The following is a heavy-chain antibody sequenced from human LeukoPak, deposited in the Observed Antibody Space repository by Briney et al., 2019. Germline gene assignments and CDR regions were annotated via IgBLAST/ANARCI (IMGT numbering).Heavy chain of an antibody. CDR2: ISAYNGNT. CDR1: GYTFTSYG. V-gene: IGHV1-18*04. D-gene: IGHD2-15*01. CDR3: ARGPVGYCSGGSCTRYFDY. Sequence: ASVKVSCKASGYTFTSYGISWVRQAPGQGLEWMGWISAYNGNTNYAQKLQGRVTMTTDTSTSTAYMELRSLRSDDTAVYYCARGPVGYCSGGSCTRYFDYWGQGTLVTVSS. J-gene: IGHJ4*02.